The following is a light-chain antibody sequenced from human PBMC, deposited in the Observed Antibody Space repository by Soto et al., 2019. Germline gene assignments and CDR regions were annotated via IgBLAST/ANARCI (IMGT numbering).Light chain of an antibody. V-gene: IGKV3-15*01. CDR3: QQYNNWLRT. CDR2: GAS. J-gene: IGKJ5*01. CDR1: QSVSNN. Sequence: EIVLTQSPGTLSLSPGERATLSCRASQSVSNNYLAWYQQKPGQAPRLLIYGASNRATGIPARFSGSVSGTEFTLTISSLQSEDFAVYYCQQYNNWLRTFGQGTRLEIK.